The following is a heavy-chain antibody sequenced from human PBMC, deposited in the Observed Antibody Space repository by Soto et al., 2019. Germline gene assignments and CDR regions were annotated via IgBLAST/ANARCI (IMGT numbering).Heavy chain of an antibody. D-gene: IGHD3-10*02. CDR3: AGDVNVRSRSQGFDY. J-gene: IGHJ4*02. Sequence: PSETLSLTCTVIGDSVSSNSYYWSWIRQRPGKGLEWIGYIHDSGDSYDNPSLTSRITMSMDVSKNQFSLNLRSVTAADTAIYYCAGDVNVRSRSQGFDYWGKGTRVTVS. CDR2: IHDSGDS. CDR1: GDSVSSNSYY. V-gene: IGHV4-31*03.